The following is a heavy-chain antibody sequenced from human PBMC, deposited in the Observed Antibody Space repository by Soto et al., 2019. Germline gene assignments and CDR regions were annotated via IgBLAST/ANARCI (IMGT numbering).Heavy chain of an antibody. CDR1: GFTFSSYA. CDR2: ISSNAVST. Sequence: GGSLRLSCAASGFTFSSYAMSWVRQAPGKGLEWVSAISSNAVSTYYADSVKGRFTISRDNSKNTLYLQMNTLRVEDTAVYYCANSIPARFDPRGQGTLVTVSS. CDR3: ANSIPARFDP. D-gene: IGHD2-21*01. J-gene: IGHJ5*02. V-gene: IGHV3-23*01.